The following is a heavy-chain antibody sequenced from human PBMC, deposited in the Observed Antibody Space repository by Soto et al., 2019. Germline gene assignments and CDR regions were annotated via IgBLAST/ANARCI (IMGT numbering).Heavy chain of an antibody. Sequence: EVQLVESGGGLIEPGGSLRLSCAASGFTFSNAWMSWVRQAPGKGLEWVGRVKSKTDGETTEYAAPVKGRFTISRGDSRNTLYLQMNSLKTEDTAVYYCTTDDPINKNWGQGTLVTVPS. CDR2: VKSKTDGETT. CDR1: GFTFSNAW. J-gene: IGHJ4*02. CDR3: TTDDPINKN. V-gene: IGHV3-15*01.